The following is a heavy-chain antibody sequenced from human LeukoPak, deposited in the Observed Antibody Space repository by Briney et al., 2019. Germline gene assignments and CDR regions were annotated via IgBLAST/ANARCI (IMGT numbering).Heavy chain of an antibody. CDR2: ISSSSSYI. CDR3: ARDLDYDILTGYYGLGGMDV. J-gene: IGHJ6*02. V-gene: IGHV3-21*01. CDR1: GFTFSSYS. D-gene: IGHD3-9*01. Sequence: PGGSLRLSCAASGFTFSSYSMNWVRQAPGKGLEWVSSISSSSSYIYYADSVKGRFTISRDNAKNSLYLQMNSLRAEDTAVYYCARDLDYDILTGYYGLGGMDVWGQGTTVTVSS.